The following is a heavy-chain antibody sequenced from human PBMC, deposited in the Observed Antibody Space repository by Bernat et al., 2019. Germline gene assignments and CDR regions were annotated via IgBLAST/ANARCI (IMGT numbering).Heavy chain of an antibody. D-gene: IGHD2-15*01. CDR2: ISYDGSNK. V-gene: IGHV3-30-3*01. CDR1: GFTFSSYA. CDR3: ARGVVAATLDY. Sequence: QVQLVESGGGVVQPGRSLRLSCAASGFTFSSYAMHWVRQAPGKGLEWVAVISYDGSNKYYADSVKGRFTISRDNSKNTLYLQMNSLRAEDTAVYYCARGVVAATLDYRGQGTLVTVSS. J-gene: IGHJ4*02.